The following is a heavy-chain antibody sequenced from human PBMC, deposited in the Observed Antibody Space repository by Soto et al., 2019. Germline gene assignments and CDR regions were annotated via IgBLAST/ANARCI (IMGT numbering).Heavy chain of an antibody. CDR2: IYHSGST. Sequence: PSETLSLTCAVSGGSISSSNWWSWVRQPPGKGLEWIGEIYHSGSTNYNPSLKSRVTISVDKSKNQLSLKLSSVAAADTAVYYCARSPYYDYYYYYGMDVWGQGTTVTVSS. D-gene: IGHD3-10*01. CDR3: ARSPYYDYYYYYGMDV. V-gene: IGHV4-4*02. CDR1: GGSISSSNW. J-gene: IGHJ6*02.